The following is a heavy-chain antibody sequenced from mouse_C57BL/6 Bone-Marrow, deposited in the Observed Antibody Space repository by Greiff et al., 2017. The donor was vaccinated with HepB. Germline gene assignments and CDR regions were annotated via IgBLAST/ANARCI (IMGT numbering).Heavy chain of an antibody. V-gene: IGHV1-52*01. Sequence: VQLQQPGAELVRPGSSVKLSCKASGYTFTSYWMHWVKQRPIQGLEWIGNIDPSDSETHYNQKFKDKATLTVDKSSSTAYMQLSSLTSEDSAVYYCARTTVLSTMVTPYFDYWGQGTTLTVSS. CDR3: ARTTVLSTMVTPYFDY. J-gene: IGHJ2*01. CDR2: IDPSDSET. D-gene: IGHD2-2*01. CDR1: GYTFTSYW.